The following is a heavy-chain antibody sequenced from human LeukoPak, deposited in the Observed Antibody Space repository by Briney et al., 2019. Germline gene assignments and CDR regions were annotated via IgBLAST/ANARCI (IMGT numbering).Heavy chain of an antibody. D-gene: IGHD3-3*01. J-gene: IGHJ2*01. CDR3: ARRTSGPVHWNFDL. CDR1: GGTFSSYA. CDR2: IIPIFGTA. V-gene: IGHV1-69*13. Sequence: SVKVSCKASGGTFSSYAISWVRQAPGQGLEWMGGIIPIFGTANYAQKFQGRVTITADESTSTAYMELSSLRSEDTAVYYCARRTSGPVHWNFDLWGRGTLVTVSS.